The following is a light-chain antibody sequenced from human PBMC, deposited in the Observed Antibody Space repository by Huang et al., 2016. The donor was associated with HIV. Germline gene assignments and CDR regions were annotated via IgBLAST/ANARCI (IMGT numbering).Light chain of an antibody. V-gene: IGKV4-1*01. J-gene: IGKJ1*01. CDR1: QSVYATSTERDY. CDR2: WSS. CDR3: QQYYSSPHS. Sequence: DIVMTQSPDSLAVSLGERATLHCKSSQSVYATSTERDYLAWFQQKPGQPPKLLLLWSSAREAGVPDRCSGSGSGSDVTLTIANLEPEDAAFYYCQQYYSSPHSFGQGTRV.